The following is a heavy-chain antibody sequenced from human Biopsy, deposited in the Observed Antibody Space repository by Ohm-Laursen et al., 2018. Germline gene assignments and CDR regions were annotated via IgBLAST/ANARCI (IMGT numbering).Heavy chain of an antibody. Sequence: SVKVSCKVPGGTFSNYGVNWVRQAPGQGLEWLGGNIPILGTGNYAQKFQDRVTVAADTPTSTATMELRSLRSDDTAVYYCATKLTGYFHHWGQGTLVIVSS. CDR2: NIPILGTG. D-gene: IGHD3-9*01. CDR1: GGTFSNYG. V-gene: IGHV1-69*06. J-gene: IGHJ1*01. CDR3: ATKLTGYFHH.